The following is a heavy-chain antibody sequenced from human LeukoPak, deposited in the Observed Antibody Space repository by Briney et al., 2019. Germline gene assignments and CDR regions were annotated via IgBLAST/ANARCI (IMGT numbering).Heavy chain of an antibody. V-gene: IGHV4-39*01. J-gene: IGHJ3*02. D-gene: IGHD2-2*01. Sequence: SETLSLTCTVSGGSISSSSYYWGWIRQPPAKGLEWNGNIHYSGSTYYNPSLKSRVTISVDTSKNQFSLKLSSVTATDTSVYYCARRNVVVPAAMARAFDIWGQGTMVIVSS. CDR1: GGSISSSSYY. CDR3: ARRNVVVPAAMARAFDI. CDR2: IHYSGST.